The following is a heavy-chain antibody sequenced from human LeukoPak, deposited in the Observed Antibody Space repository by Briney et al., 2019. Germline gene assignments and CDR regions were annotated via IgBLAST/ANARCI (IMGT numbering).Heavy chain of an antibody. J-gene: IGHJ3*02. D-gene: IGHD2-15*01. CDR1: GGSISSGGYY. CDR3: ARWPGVAVAFDI. CDR2: IYYSGST. Sequence: PSQTLSLTCTVSGGSISSGGYYWSWIRQPPGTALEWIGYIYYSGSTYYNPSLKSRVTISVDTSKNQFSLKLSSVTAADTAVYYCARWPGVAVAFDIWGQGTMVTVSS. V-gene: IGHV4-31*03.